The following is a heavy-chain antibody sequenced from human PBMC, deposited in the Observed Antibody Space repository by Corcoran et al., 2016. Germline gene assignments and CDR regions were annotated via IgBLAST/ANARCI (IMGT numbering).Heavy chain of an antibody. D-gene: IGHD3-3*01. CDR1: GFTFRSYG. CDR2: ISYDGREI. CDR3: AIVRRFQNYLDY. Sequence: QVQLVESGGGVVQPGRSLRLSCAASGFTFRSYGMHWVRQGPGKGLEWVAVISYDGREIYYADSVKGRFTISRDNSKNTLDLQMNSLRAEDTAVYYCAIVRRFQNYLDYWGQGTLVTVSS. V-gene: IGHV3-30*03. J-gene: IGHJ4*02.